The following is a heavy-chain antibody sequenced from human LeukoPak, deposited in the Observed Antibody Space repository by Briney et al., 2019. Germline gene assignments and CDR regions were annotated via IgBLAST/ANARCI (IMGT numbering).Heavy chain of an antibody. CDR3: VKDRYSSAYYFEN. CDR2: ISGSGAST. Sequence: GGSLRLSCAASGFTVSSHYMSWVRQAPGRGLEWVSGISGSGASTYSANSVKGRFTISRDNSKNTLDLQMNSLRAEDTAIYYCVKDRYSSAYYFENWGQGTLVTVSS. CDR1: GFTVSSHY. V-gene: IGHV3-23*01. D-gene: IGHD5-18*01. J-gene: IGHJ4*02.